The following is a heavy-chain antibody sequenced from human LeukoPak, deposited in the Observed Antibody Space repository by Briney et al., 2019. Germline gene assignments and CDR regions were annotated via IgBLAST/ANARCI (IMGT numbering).Heavy chain of an antibody. V-gene: IGHV1-46*01. CDR2: INPSGGST. J-gene: IGHJ3*02. Sequence: GASVKVSCKASGYTFTSYYMHWVRQAPGQGLEWMGIINPSGGSTSYAQKFQGRVTMTRDMSTSTVYMELNSLRSEDTAVYYCAREGRWDGYNNDAFDIWGQGTMVTVSS. CDR1: GYTFTSYY. D-gene: IGHD5-24*01. CDR3: AREGRWDGYNNDAFDI.